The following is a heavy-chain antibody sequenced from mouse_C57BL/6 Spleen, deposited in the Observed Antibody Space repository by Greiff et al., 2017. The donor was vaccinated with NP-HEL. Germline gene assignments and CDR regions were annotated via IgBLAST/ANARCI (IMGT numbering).Heavy chain of an antibody. CDR3: ARDAEDYDEGAWFAY. D-gene: IGHD2-4*01. CDR2: SRNKANDYTT. CDR1: GFTFSDFY. J-gene: IGHJ3*01. V-gene: IGHV7-1*01. Sequence: EVKVVESGGGLVQSGRSLRLSCATSGFTFSDFYMEWVRQAPGKGLEWIAASRNKANDYTTEYSASVTGRFIVSRDTSQSILYLQMNALRAEDTAIYYCARDAEDYDEGAWFAYWGQGTLVTVSA.